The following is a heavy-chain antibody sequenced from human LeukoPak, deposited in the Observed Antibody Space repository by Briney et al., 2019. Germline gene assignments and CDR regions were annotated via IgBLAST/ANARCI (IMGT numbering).Heavy chain of an antibody. Sequence: SETLSLTCTGSGGSIRNNYWSWIRQTAGKGLEWIGRIYSSGSTSYNPSLKSRLTMSLDTSRNHFSLNLISVTAADTAVYYCARGPYGGNSMYYFDNWGQGTLVTVTS. D-gene: IGHD4-23*01. CDR3: ARGPYGGNSMYYFDN. CDR2: IYSSGST. J-gene: IGHJ4*02. CDR1: GGSIRNNY. V-gene: IGHV4-4*07.